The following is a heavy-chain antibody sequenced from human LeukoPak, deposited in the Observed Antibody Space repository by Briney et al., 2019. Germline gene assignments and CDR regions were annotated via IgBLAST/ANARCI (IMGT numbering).Heavy chain of an antibody. CDR1: GYTFISYY. CDR2: ISAYNGNT. J-gene: IGHJ4*02. Sequence: ASVKVSCKASGYTFISYYMHWVRQAPGQGLEWMGWISAYNGNTNYAQKLQGRVTMTTDTSTSTAYMELRSLRSDDTAVYYCARDPTIFGVVTEYLFDYWGQGTLVTVSS. CDR3: ARDPTIFGVVTEYLFDY. V-gene: IGHV1-18*04. D-gene: IGHD3-3*01.